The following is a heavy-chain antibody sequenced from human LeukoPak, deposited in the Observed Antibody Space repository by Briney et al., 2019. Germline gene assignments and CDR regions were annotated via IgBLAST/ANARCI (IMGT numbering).Heavy chain of an antibody. Sequence: GGSLRLSCAASGFAVSSNYMSSVRQAPGKGLEWVSVIYSGGSTYYADPVKGRFTISRHNSKNTLYLQMNSLRAEDTAVYYCAGILTGYSFDYWGRGTLLTVSS. D-gene: IGHD3-9*01. V-gene: IGHV3-66*01. J-gene: IGHJ4*02. CDR2: IYSGGST. CDR1: GFAVSSNY. CDR3: AGILTGYSFDY.